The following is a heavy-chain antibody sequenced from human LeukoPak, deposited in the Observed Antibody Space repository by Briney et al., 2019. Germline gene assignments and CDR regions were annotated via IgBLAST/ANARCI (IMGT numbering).Heavy chain of an antibody. J-gene: IGHJ4*02. CDR3: ATYFTVAEYYFDY. V-gene: IGHV4-34*01. Sequence: NASETLSLTCAVYGGSFSGYYWSWIRQPPGKGLEWIGEINHSGSTNYNPSLKSRVTISVDTSKNQFSLKLSSVTAADTAVYYCATYFTVAEYYFDYWGQGTLVTVSS. CDR2: INHSGST. D-gene: IGHD4-11*01. CDR1: GGSFSGYY.